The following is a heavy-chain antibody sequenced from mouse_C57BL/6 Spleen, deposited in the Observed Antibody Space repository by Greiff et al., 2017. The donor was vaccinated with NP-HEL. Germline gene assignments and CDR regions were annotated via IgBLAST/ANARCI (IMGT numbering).Heavy chain of an antibody. CDR2: IDPSDSYT. CDR1: GYTFTSYW. CDR3: ARGTYDGYYGYYAMDY. D-gene: IGHD2-3*01. V-gene: IGHV1-59*01. J-gene: IGHJ4*01. Sequence: QVQLQQPGAELVRPGTSVKLSCKASGYTFTSYWRHGVKQRPGQGLEWIGVIDPSDSYTNYNQKFKGKATLTVDTSSSTAYMQLSSLTSEDSAVYYCARGTYDGYYGYYAMDYWGQGTSVTVSS.